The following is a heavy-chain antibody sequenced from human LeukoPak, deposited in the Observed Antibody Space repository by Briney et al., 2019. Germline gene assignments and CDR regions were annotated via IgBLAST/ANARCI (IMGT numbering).Heavy chain of an antibody. Sequence: GGSLRLSCAASGFTFSSYGMHWVRQAPGKGLEWVALIWYDGSNKYYADSVKGRFTISRDNAKNSLYLQMNSLRAEDTAVYYCARVSGSRLFDYWGQGILVTVSS. D-gene: IGHD1-26*01. CDR2: IWYDGSNK. J-gene: IGHJ4*02. CDR1: GFTFSSYG. CDR3: ARVSGSRLFDY. V-gene: IGHV3-33*01.